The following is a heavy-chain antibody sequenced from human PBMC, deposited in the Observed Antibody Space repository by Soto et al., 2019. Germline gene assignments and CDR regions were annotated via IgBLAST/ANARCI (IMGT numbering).Heavy chain of an antibody. CDR1: GFTFSDHF. J-gene: IGHJ3*02. CDR3: ARDRSPDGAFDI. Sequence: EVQLVESGGGLVLPGGSLRLSCAASGFTFSDHFMDWVRLAPGKGLEWVGRVRNKANSYTTKYAASVEGRFTVSRDDSKNLLYLQMNSLKSEDTAVYYCARDRSPDGAFDIWGKGTMVTVSS. CDR2: VRNKANSYTT. V-gene: IGHV3-72*01.